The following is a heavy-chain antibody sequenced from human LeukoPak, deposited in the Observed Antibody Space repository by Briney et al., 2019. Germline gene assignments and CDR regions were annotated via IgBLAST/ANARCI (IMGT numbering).Heavy chain of an antibody. CDR2: ISSSSSYI. V-gene: IGHV3-21*01. D-gene: IGHD6-13*01. CDR1: GFTFSSYS. Sequence: PGGSLRLSCAASGFTFSSYSMNWVRQAPGKGLEWVSSISSSSSYIYYADSVKGRFTISRDNAKNSLYLQMNSLRAEDTAVYYCAREVSSSSQEDFNWFDPWGQGTLVTVSS. CDR3: AREVSSSSQEDFNWFDP. J-gene: IGHJ5*02.